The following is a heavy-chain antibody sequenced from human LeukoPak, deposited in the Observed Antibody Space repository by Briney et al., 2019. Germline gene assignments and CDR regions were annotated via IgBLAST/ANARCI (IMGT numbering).Heavy chain of an antibody. Sequence: SETLSLTCTVSGGSISSYYWSWIRQPAGKGLEWIGRIYTGGSTNYNPSLKSRVTMSVDTSKNQFSLKLSSLTAADTAVYYCARARCSGGSCYSDSGDWFDPWGQGTLVTVSS. J-gene: IGHJ5*02. CDR1: GGSISSYY. CDR3: ARARCSGGSCYSDSGDWFDP. V-gene: IGHV4-4*07. D-gene: IGHD2-15*01. CDR2: IYTGGST.